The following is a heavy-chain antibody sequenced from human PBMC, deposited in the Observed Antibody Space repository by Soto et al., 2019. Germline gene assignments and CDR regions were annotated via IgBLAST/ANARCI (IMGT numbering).Heavy chain of an antibody. Sequence: GGSLRLSCAASGFTFSSYAMSWVRQAPGKGLEWVSAISGSGGSTYYADSVKGRFTISRDNSKNTLYLQMNSLRAEDTAVYYCAKDHVLRYFDWLGDAFDIWGQGTMVTVSS. CDR2: ISGSGGST. V-gene: IGHV3-23*01. D-gene: IGHD3-9*01. J-gene: IGHJ3*02. CDR1: GFTFSSYA. CDR3: AKDHVLRYFDWLGDAFDI.